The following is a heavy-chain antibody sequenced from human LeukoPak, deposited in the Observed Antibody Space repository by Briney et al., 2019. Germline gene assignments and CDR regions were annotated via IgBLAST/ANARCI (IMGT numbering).Heavy chain of an antibody. CDR1: GYSFTSYW. CDR2: IDPSDSYT. J-gene: IGHJ6*02. CDR3: ASARIAARPDYYYYGMDV. Sequence: GESLKISCKGSGYSFTSYWISWERQMPGKGLEWMGRIDPSDSYTNYSPSFQGHVTISADKSISTAYLQWSSLKASDTAMYYCASARIAARPDYYYYGMDVWGQGTTVTVSS. V-gene: IGHV5-10-1*01. D-gene: IGHD6-6*01.